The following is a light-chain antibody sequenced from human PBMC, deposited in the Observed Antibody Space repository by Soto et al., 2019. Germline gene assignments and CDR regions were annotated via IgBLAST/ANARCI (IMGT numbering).Light chain of an antibody. Sequence: DIVMTQSPESLTVSLGDRATINCKSIHSLLEGSNNKEYLAWYQQKPGQPPKLLIYWASTRESGVPERYSGSGSGTDFTITISSLQAEDVAVYYCQQYYSPTYTFGQGTKVDIK. CDR3: QQYYSPTYT. CDR1: HSLLEGSNNKEY. CDR2: WAS. V-gene: IGKV4-1*01. J-gene: IGKJ2*01.